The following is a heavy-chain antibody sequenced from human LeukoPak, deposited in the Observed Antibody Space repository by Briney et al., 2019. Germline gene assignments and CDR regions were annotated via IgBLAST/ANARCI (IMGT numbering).Heavy chain of an antibody. CDR1: GGSNSSHY. D-gene: IGHD1-14*01. J-gene: IGHJ4*02. V-gene: IGHV4-59*11. Sequence: PSETLSLTCTVSGGSNSSHYWSWIRQPPGKGLEWIGYIYYSGSTNYNPSLKSRVTISVDTSKNQFSLKLSSVTAADTAVYYCARSPEGPFDYWGQGTLVTVSS. CDR2: IYYSGST. CDR3: ARSPEGPFDY.